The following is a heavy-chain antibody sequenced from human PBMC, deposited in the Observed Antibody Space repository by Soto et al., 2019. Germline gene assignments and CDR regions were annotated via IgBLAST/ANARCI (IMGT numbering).Heavy chain of an antibody. CDR2: IYNSGIT. CDR3: ARGVTVFGLVSRFWFDP. Sequence: QVLLQESGPGLVKSSQTLSLTCNVSGGSISSGDYSWSWVRQSPGKGLEWIGHIYNSGITYYNPSLKSRVVISIDTSRNQFSLRLNSLTAADRAVYFCARGVTVFGLVSRFWFDPWGQGTVVTVSS. CDR1: GGSISSGDYS. D-gene: IGHD3-3*01. V-gene: IGHV4-30-4*01. J-gene: IGHJ5*02.